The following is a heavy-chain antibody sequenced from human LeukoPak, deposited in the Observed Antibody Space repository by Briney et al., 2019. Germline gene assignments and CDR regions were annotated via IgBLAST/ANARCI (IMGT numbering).Heavy chain of an antibody. J-gene: IGHJ4*02. D-gene: IGHD5-24*01. CDR1: GFTFSSYG. CDR3: AKEGGWLQPPDY. Sequence: GGSLRLSCAASGFTFSSYGMHWVRQAPGKGLEWVAVISYDGSNKYYADSVKGRFTISRDNSKNTLYLQMNSLRAEDTAVYYCAKEGGWLQPPDYWGQGTLVTVSP. V-gene: IGHV3-30*18. CDR2: ISYDGSNK.